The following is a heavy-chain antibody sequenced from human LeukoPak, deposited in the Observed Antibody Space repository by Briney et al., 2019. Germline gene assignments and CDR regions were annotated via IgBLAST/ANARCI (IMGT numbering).Heavy chain of an antibody. D-gene: IGHD6-19*01. J-gene: IGHJ4*02. Sequence: SETLSLTCAVSGGSINSHHWSWIRQPPGKGLEWIGDIYYTGRNNYNPSLKSRVTISLDTSKNHLSLNLTSVLAADTAIYYCVRRDPGWNYFDYWGQGILVTVSS. CDR3: VRRDPGWNYFDY. V-gene: IGHV4-59*08. CDR2: IYYTGRN. CDR1: GGSINSHH.